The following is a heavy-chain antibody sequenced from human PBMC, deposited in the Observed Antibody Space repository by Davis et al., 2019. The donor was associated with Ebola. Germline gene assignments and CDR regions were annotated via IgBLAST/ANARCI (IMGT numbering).Heavy chain of an antibody. Sequence: GSLRLSCTVSGGSISSSSYYWGWIRQPPGKGLEWIGSIYYSGSTYYTPSLESRLTMSVDTSKNQFSLQLSSVTAADTAVYYCARLSHPWGQGTLVTVSS. CDR3: ARLSHP. V-gene: IGHV4-39*01. CDR1: GGSISSSSYY. CDR2: IYYSGST. J-gene: IGHJ4*02.